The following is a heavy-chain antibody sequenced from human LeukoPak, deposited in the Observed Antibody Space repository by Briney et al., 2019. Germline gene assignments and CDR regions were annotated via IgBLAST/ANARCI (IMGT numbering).Heavy chain of an antibody. CDR2: IYYSGST. CDR3: ARTINQFDYYDRSGYPWFVP. CDR1: GPSISSSY. Sequence: AQTLSLTYTVSGPSISSSYWGCVRQPPRKGLEWLGFIYYSGSTNYNPSLKSRVTISVDTSKTPFSLKLSSVTAADTAVYYCARTINQFDYYDRSGYPWFVPWGQGTLVTVSS. J-gene: IGHJ5*02. D-gene: IGHD3-22*01. V-gene: IGHV4-59*01.